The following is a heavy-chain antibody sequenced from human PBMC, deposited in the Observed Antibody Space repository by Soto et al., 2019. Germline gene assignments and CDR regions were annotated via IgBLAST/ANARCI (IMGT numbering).Heavy chain of an antibody. CDR2: TYYRSKWYN. D-gene: IGHD1-26*01. J-gene: IGHJ3*02. V-gene: IGHV6-1*01. Sequence: SQTLSLTCAISGYSVSSNSAAWNWIRQSPSRGLEWLGRTYYRSKWYNDYAVSVKSRITINPDTSKNQFSLQLNSVTPEDTAVYYCASTTPLVGGSNDAFDIWGQGTMVTVSS. CDR1: GYSVSSNSAA. CDR3: ASTTPLVGGSNDAFDI.